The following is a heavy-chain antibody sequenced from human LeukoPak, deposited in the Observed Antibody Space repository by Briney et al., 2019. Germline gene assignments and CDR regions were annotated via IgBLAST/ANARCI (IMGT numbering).Heavy chain of an antibody. CDR1: GFTFSTYW. V-gene: IGHV3-7*04. CDR3: ARVAAAVPDQ. CDR2: IKQDGSDK. D-gene: IGHD6-13*01. J-gene: IGHJ5*02. Sequence: AGGSLRLSCATSGFTFSTYWMSWVRQVPGKGLEWVANIKQDGSDKYYMDSVRGRFTISRDNANNSLYLQMGSLTVEDTGVYYCARVAAAVPDQWGQGTLVTVSS.